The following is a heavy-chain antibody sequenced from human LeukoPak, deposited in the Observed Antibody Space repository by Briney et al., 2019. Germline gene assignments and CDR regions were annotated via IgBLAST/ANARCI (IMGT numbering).Heavy chain of an antibody. CDR3: ARVRVIDWGSSYFDY. V-gene: IGHV4-61*02. CDR1: GGSINSGSYY. CDR2: IYTSGST. D-gene: IGHD3-9*01. J-gene: IGHJ4*02. Sequence: SETLSLTCTVSGGSINSGSYYWSWIRQPAGKGLEWIGRIYTSGSTKYNPSLKSRVTISLDTSKNQFSLKLSSVTAADTAVYYCARVRVIDWGSSYFDYWGQGNLVTVSS.